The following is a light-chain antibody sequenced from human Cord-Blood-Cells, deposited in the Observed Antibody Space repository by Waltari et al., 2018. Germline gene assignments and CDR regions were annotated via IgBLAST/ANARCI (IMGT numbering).Light chain of an antibody. Sequence: QSALTQPASVSGSPGQSITISCTGTSSDVGGYNYVSCYQQHPGKAPKLMIYDVSKRPSGVSNRFSGSKSGNTASLTISGLQAEDEADYYCSSYTSSSLVFGGGTKLTVL. J-gene: IGLJ2*01. CDR1: SSDVGGYNY. CDR2: DVS. V-gene: IGLV2-14*01. CDR3: SSYTSSSLV.